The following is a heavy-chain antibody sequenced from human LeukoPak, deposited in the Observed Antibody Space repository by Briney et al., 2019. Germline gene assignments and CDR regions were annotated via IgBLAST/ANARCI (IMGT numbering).Heavy chain of an antibody. J-gene: IGHJ4*02. CDR2: ISYDGSNK. V-gene: IGHV3-30*14. CDR3: ARGGDRYYDSSGYYFDY. D-gene: IGHD3-22*01. CDR1: GFTFSSYA. Sequence: GGSLRLSCAASGFTFSSYAMHWVRQAPGKGLEWVAVISYDGSNKYYADSVKGRFTISRDNSKNTLYLQMNSLRAEDTAVYYCARGGDRYYDSSGYYFDYWGQGTLVTVSS.